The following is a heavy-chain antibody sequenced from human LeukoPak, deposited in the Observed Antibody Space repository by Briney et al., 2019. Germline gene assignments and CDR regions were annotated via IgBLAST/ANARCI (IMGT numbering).Heavy chain of an antibody. J-gene: IGHJ6*03. CDR1: GFNFYNYP. D-gene: IGHD2-15*01. V-gene: IGHV3-23*01. CDR3: AKAKTDIGVVVVAPGYYYYYMDV. Sequence: GGSLRLSCTASGFNFYNYPMTWVRQAPGKGLEWVSSINIGGDSTWYADAVNGRLTISRDDSTNTLYLQMNSLRGEDTALYYCAKAKTDIGVVVVAPGYYYYYMDVWGKGTTVTVSS. CDR2: INIGGDST.